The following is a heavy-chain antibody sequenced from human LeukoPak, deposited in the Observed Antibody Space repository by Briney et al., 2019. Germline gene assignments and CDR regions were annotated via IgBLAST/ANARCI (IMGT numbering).Heavy chain of an antibody. CDR3: TRDIVSISQPYYFDY. CDR2: IRSQAYSGTT. D-gene: IGHD2-2*01. V-gene: IGHV3-49*04. CDR1: GFTFGYHA. Sequence: PGGSLRLSCTASGFTFGYHAINWVRQAPGRGLEWVGFIRSQAYSGTTEYATSVKDRFTISRDDSKSIAYLQMNSLKTEDTAVYYCTRDIVSISQPYYFDYWGQGTLVTVFS. J-gene: IGHJ4*02.